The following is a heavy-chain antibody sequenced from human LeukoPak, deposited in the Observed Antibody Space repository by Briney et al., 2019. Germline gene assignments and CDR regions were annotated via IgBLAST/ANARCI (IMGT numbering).Heavy chain of an antibody. D-gene: IGHD3-16*01. CDR1: GFTFSSYA. CDR3: AREGGAFDY. Sequence: HPGGSLRLSCAASGFTFSSYAMHWVRQAPGKGLEWVAVISYDGSNKYYADSVKGRFTISRDNSKNTLYLQMNSLRAEDTAVYYCAREGGAFDYWGQGTLVTVSS. V-gene: IGHV3-30-3*01. J-gene: IGHJ4*02. CDR2: ISYDGSNK.